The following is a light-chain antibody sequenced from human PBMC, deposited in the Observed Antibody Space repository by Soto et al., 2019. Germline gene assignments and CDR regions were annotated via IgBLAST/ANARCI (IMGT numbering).Light chain of an antibody. Sequence: QALLNQPASVSGSPGQSITVSRTGSMNDVGNYNLVSWYQQSPGKAPKLLIYEDSKRPSGVSNRFSGSKSGDTASLTISGLQTEDEADYYCCSYTGATTAYVFGTGTKVTVL. V-gene: IGLV2-23*01. CDR3: CSYTGATTAYV. J-gene: IGLJ1*01. CDR1: MNDVGNYNL. CDR2: EDS.